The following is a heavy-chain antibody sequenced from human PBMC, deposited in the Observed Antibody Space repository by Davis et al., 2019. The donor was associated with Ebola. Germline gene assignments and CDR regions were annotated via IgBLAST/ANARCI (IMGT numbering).Heavy chain of an antibody. J-gene: IGHJ3*02. Sequence: ASVKVSCKASGYTFTGNYIHWVRQAPGQGLEFMGWINPKTGDTNSAQKFQGRVTMSRDTSITTTYMELSRLTSDDTAVYYCARDPDILNLPPGNAYDIWGQGTMVTVSS. CDR1: GYTFTGNY. CDR3: ARDPDILNLPPGNAYDI. V-gene: IGHV1-2*02. CDR2: INPKTGDT. D-gene: IGHD5-12*01.